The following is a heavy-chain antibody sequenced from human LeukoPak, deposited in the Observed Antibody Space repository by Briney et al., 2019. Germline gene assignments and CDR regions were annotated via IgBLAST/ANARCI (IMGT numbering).Heavy chain of an antibody. CDR3: ARGPIQLWIHNAMDV. V-gene: IGHV3-49*04. J-gene: IGHJ6*02. CDR1: GFTFGDHA. CDR2: IRSKAYRGTT. Sequence: QAGGSLRLSCTGSGFTFGDHAMGWARQAPGKGLEWVGFIRSKAYRGTTEYAASVKGRFTISRDDSASIAYLQMNSLRTEDTAVYYCARGPIQLWIHNAMDVWGQGTTVTVSS. D-gene: IGHD5-18*01.